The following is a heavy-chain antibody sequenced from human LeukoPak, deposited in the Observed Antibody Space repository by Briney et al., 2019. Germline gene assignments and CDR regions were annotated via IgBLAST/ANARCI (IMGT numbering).Heavy chain of an antibody. CDR3: VAAGTGGYGMDA. D-gene: IGHD6-13*01. Sequence: PGGSLRLSCAASGFTFSSYSMNWVRQAPGKGLEWVSSISSSSSYIYYADSVKGRFTISRDNAKNSLYLQMNSLRAEDTAVYYCVAAGTGGYGMDAWGKGTTVTVSS. V-gene: IGHV3-21*01. CDR2: ISSSSSYI. J-gene: IGHJ6*04. CDR1: GFTFSSYS.